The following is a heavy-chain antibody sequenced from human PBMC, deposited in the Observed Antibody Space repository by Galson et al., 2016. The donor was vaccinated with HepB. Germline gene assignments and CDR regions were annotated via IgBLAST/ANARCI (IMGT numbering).Heavy chain of an antibody. CDR2: IHPSGST. V-gene: IGHV4-4*02. J-gene: IGHJ3*02. Sequence: SETLSLTCGVSGDSMSSHDWWSWIRQPPGKGLEWIGEIHPSGSTNSNLSLKSRVTIAVDRSRNQFYLRLYSVTDADTAVDYCARALAVNGAFDIWGQGTMVTVSS. CDR1: GDSMSSHDW. CDR3: ARALAVNGAFDI. D-gene: IGHD4-17*01.